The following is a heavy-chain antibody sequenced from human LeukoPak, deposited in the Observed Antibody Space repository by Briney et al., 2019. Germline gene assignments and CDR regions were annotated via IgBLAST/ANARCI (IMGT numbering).Heavy chain of an antibody. Sequence: GGSLRLSCAASGFTFGSYWMSWVRQAPGKGLEWVANIKQDGSEKYYVDSVKGRFTISRDNAKNSLYLQMNSLRAGDTAVYYCARGVDDILTGKEYYFDYWGQGTLVTVSS. V-gene: IGHV3-7*01. D-gene: IGHD3-9*01. J-gene: IGHJ4*02. CDR2: IKQDGSEK. CDR1: GFTFGSYW. CDR3: ARGVDDILTGKEYYFDY.